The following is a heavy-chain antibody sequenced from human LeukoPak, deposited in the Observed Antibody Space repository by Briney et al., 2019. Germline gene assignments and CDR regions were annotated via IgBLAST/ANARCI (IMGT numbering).Heavy chain of an antibody. V-gene: IGHV3-21*01. CDR1: GFTFSSYW. D-gene: IGHD1-26*01. J-gene: IGHJ4*02. Sequence: GGSLRLSCAASGFTFSSYWMHWVRQAPGKGLEWVSSISSSSSYIYYADSVKGRFTISRDNAKNSLYLQMNSLRAEDTAVYYCARDLVSGSSFDYWGQGTLVTVSS. CDR2: ISSSSSYI. CDR3: ARDLVSGSSFDY.